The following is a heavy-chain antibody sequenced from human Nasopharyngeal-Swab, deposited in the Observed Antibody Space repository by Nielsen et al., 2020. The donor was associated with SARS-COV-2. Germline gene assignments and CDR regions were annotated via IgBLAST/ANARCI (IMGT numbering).Heavy chain of an antibody. CDR2: ISSSSSYI. CDR3: ARDYIPVATIWKYFDY. V-gene: IGHV3-21*01. J-gene: IGHJ4*02. CDR1: GFTFSSYS. Sequence: LSLTCAASGFTFSSYSMNWVRQAPGKGLEWVSSISSSSSYIYYADSVKGRFTISRDNAKNSLYLQMNSLRAEDTAVYYCARDYIPVATIWKYFDYWGQGTLVTVSS. D-gene: IGHD5-12*01.